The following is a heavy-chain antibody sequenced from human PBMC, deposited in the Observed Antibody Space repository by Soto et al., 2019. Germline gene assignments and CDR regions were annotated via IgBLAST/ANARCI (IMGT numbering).Heavy chain of an antibody. CDR3: ARNSTTGISDYFDS. D-gene: IGHD1-1*01. CDR2: ISYDGSNK. V-gene: IGHV3-30*03. Sequence: PGGSLRLSCAASGFTFSSYGMHWVRQAPGKGLEWVAVISYDGSNKYYADSVKGRFTISRDNSKNTLYLQMNSLRAEDTAVYFCARNSTTGISDYFDSWGQGTLVTVSS. J-gene: IGHJ4*02. CDR1: GFTFSSYG.